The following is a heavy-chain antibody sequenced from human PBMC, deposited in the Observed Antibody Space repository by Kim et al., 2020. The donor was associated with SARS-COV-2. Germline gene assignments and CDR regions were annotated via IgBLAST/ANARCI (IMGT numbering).Heavy chain of an antibody. CDR1: GFTLSGST. CDR2: IRSKANSYAT. V-gene: IGHV3-73*01. D-gene: IGHD6-19*01. J-gene: IGHJ3*02. Sequence: GGSLRLSCAASGFTLSGSTVHWVRQASGKGLEWVGRIRSKANSYATAYAASVKNRFTISRDDSKNTAYLQMNSLKTEDTAVYYCTRVNPIAGGWYDAFDIGGQGTMVTVSS. CDR3: TRVNPIAGGWYDAFDI.